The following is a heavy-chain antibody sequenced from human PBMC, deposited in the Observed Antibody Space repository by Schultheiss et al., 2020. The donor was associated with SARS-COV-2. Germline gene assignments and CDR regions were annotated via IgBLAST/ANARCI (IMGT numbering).Heavy chain of an antibody. J-gene: IGHJ4*02. V-gene: IGHV3-48*04. CDR3: ARETWYCSGGSCLPSDY. D-gene: IGHD2-15*01. CDR1: GFTFSSYS. CDR2: ISSSGSTI. Sequence: GESLKISCAASGFTFSSYSMNWVRQAPGKGLEWVSYISSSGSTIYYADSVKGRFTISRDNAKNSLYLQMNSLRAEDTAVYYCARETWYCSGGSCLPSDYWGQGTLVTVSS.